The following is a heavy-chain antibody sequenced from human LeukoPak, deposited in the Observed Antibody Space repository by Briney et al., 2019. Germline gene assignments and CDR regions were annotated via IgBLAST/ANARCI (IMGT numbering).Heavy chain of an antibody. Sequence: GGSLRLSCAASGFTFSSYAMHWVRQAPGKGLEYVSAISSNGGSTYYANSVKGRFTISRDNAKNSLYLQMNGLRAEDTAVYYCARDTGGRGWFDPWGQGTLVTVSS. D-gene: IGHD2-8*02. CDR3: ARDTGGRGWFDP. CDR2: ISSNGGST. J-gene: IGHJ5*02. V-gene: IGHV3-64*01. CDR1: GFTFSSYA.